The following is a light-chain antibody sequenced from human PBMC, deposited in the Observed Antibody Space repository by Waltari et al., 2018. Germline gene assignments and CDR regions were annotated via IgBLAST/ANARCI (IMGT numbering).Light chain of an antibody. V-gene: IGLV2-11*01. Sequence: QSALTQPRSVSGSPGQSVTISCTGTSSAAGGYNYVSWYQHHPGKAPKLIIYDVNKRPSGVPDRFSGSKSGNTASLTISGLQAEDDADYYCCSYAGSYTYVFGSGTKVTVL. CDR3: CSYAGSYTYV. J-gene: IGLJ1*01. CDR2: DVN. CDR1: SSAAGGYNY.